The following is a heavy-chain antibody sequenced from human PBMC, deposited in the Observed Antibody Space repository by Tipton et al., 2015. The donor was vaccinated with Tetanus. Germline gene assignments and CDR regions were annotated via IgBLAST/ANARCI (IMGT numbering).Heavy chain of an antibody. D-gene: IGHD3-3*01. V-gene: IGHV5-51*01. Sequence: QSGAEVKKPGESLKISCQISGYNFSHYSIGWVRQMSGKGLEWVGIIDPRDSQAKYGPSFQGHVIISADKSISTTFLHWGSLTASDTAIYYCARRRSAVLSGGYHWYFDLWGRGTMVTVSS. CDR1: GYNFSHYS. CDR2: IDPRDSQA. CDR3: ARRRSAVLSGGYHWYFDL. J-gene: IGHJ2*01.